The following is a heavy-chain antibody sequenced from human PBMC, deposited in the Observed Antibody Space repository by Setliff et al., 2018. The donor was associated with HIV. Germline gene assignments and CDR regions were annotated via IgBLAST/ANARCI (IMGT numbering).Heavy chain of an antibody. J-gene: IGHJ5*02. D-gene: IGHD5-18*01. CDR3: ARYSYGYVRDLRFDP. V-gene: IGHV4-61*08. CDR1: GGSISSGGYY. CDR2: INYSGST. Sequence: ASETLSLTCTVSGGSISSGGYYWSWIRQHPGKGLEWIGYINYSGSTNYNPSLQSRVTISVDTSKNHFSLKLTSVTAADTAVYYCARYSYGYVRDLRFDPWGQGTLVTVSS.